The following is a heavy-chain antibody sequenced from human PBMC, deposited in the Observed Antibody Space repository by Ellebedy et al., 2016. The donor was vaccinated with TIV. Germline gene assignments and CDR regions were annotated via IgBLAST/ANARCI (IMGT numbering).Heavy chain of an antibody. CDR1: GFTFSSYT. J-gene: IGHJ4*02. Sequence: PGGSLRLSCAASGFTFSSYTINWVRQTPGKGLEWVSSISSSGSYLYYADSEKGRFTISRDNAKNSLYLQMNSLRVDDTAVYYCATSRARVYWGQGTLVTVSS. CDR2: ISSSGSYL. V-gene: IGHV3-21*01. CDR3: ATSRARVY.